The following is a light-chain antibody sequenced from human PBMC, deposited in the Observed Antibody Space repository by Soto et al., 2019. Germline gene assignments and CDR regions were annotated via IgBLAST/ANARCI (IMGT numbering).Light chain of an antibody. CDR1: QSISFY. CDR2: DAS. Sequence: EIVLTQSPPTLSLSPGERATLSCRASQSISFYLTWYQHKPGQAPRLLIYDASNRATGIPARFSGSGYGTDFTLTISSLEPEDFAVYYCQQRSNWPTFGQGTRLEIK. J-gene: IGKJ5*01. CDR3: QQRSNWPT. V-gene: IGKV3-11*01.